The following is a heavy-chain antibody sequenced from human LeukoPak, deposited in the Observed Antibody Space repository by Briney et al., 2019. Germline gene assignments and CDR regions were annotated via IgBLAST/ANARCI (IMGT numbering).Heavy chain of an antibody. D-gene: IGHD4-23*01. Sequence: PGGSLRLSCEAPAFTFSSYWMSWVRQAPGKGLEQVPNVKEDGSEINYVDSVKGRFTISRDNAKNSLFLKMNSLRVEDTAVYYCARDRGYSSFDYWGQGTLVTVSS. CDR1: AFTFSSYW. J-gene: IGHJ4*02. CDR3: ARDRGYSSFDY. CDR2: VKEDGSEI. V-gene: IGHV3-7*01.